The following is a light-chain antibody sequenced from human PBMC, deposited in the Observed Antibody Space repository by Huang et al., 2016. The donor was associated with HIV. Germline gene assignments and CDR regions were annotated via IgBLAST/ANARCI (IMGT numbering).Light chain of an antibody. Sequence: DIQMTQSPSSVSASVGDRISFTCRASQDINRWLACYQQKPGKAPKLLVYAASTLQGVVPSRFSGRVAGTGFTLTINNLQPEDFATYFCQQAVSFPLTFGGGTKVEIK. CDR1: QDINRW. J-gene: IGKJ4*01. CDR2: AAS. CDR3: QQAVSFPLT. V-gene: IGKV1-12*01.